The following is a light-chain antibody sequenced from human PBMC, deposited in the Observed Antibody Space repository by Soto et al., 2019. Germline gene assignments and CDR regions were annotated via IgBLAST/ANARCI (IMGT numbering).Light chain of an antibody. CDR2: GAS. CDR3: QQYCRSPLMYT. J-gene: IGKJ2*01. CDR1: QSITSNF. V-gene: IGKV3-20*01. Sequence: EIVLTQSPGTLSLSPGERATLSCRASQSITSNFLAWYQQKPGQAPRLLIYGASTRAAGVPDRFSASGSGTDFTLTITRLEPEDFAVYYCQQYCRSPLMYTFCQGTKLGVK.